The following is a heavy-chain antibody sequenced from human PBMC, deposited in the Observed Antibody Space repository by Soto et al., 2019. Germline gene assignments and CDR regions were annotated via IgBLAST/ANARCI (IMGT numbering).Heavy chain of an antibody. CDR2: IRSKAYGGTT. V-gene: IGHV3-49*03. D-gene: IGHD6-13*01. CDR3: TRDLASSWYLAFDY. CDR1: GFTFGDYA. Sequence: RLSCTASGFTFGDYAMSWFRQAPGKGLEWVGFIRSKAYGGTTEYAASVKGRFTISRDDSKSIAYLQMNSLKTEDTAVYYCTRDLASSWYLAFDYWGQGTLVTVSS. J-gene: IGHJ4*02.